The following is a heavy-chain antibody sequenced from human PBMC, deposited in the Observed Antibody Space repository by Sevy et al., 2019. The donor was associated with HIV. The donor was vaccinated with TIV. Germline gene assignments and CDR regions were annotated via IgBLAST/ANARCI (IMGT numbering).Heavy chain of an antibody. D-gene: IGHD2-8*01. CDR1: GFDFSIYS. V-gene: IGHV3-23*01. Sequence: GGSLRLSCAASGFDFSIYSMSWVRQAPGKGLEWVSTLSFGCGKINYADSVKSCITISRDNYKSSVYLQMNNMGVEDTVVYYCAREGCTKPHDYWGQGTLVTVSS. J-gene: IGHJ4*02. CDR2: LSFGCGKI. CDR3: AREGCTKPHDY.